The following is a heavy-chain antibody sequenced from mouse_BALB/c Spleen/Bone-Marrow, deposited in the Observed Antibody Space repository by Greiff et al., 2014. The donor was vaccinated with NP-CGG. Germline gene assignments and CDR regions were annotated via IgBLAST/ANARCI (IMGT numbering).Heavy chain of an antibody. CDR3: ARSGSSSGYFDY. V-gene: IGHV5-17*02. CDR1: GFTFSSFA. D-gene: IGHD1-1*01. J-gene: IGHJ2*01. CDR2: ISSGSSTI. Sequence: DVHLVESGGGLVQPGGSRKLSCAASGFTFSSFAMHWVRQAPEKGLEWVAYISSGSSTIYYADTVMGRFTISRDNPKNTLFLQMTSLRSEDTAMYYCARSGSSSGYFDYGGQGTTLTVSS.